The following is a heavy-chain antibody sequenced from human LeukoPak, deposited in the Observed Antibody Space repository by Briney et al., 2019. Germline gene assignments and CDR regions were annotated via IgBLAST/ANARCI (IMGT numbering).Heavy chain of an antibody. V-gene: IGHV3-53*01. D-gene: IGHD2-2*02. J-gene: IGHJ4*02. CDR1: RFTVSSNY. CDR3: AAEVVPAAIGY. CDR2: IYSGGST. Sequence: GGSLRLSCAASRFTVSSNYMGWVRQAPGKGLEWVSVIYSGGSTYYADSVKGRFTISRDNSKNTLYLQMNSLRAEDTAVYYCAAEVVPAAIGYWGQGTLVTVSS.